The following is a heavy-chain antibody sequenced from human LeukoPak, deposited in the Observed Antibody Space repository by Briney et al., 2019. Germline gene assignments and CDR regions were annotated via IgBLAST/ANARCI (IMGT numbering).Heavy chain of an antibody. CDR3: ATTSIVDYGLDY. Sequence: GESLKISCKGSGYSYTTYWIAWVRQMPGKGLGWMGIIYPGDSDTRYSPSSQGQVTLSADKSRNTAYLQWSSLTASDSAMYYCATTSIVDYGLDYWGPGTLVTVSS. CDR2: IYPGDSDT. D-gene: IGHD4-17*01. CDR1: GYSYTTYW. J-gene: IGHJ4*02. V-gene: IGHV5-51*01.